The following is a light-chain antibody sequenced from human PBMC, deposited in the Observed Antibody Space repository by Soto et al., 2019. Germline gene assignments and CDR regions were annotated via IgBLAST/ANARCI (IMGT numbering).Light chain of an antibody. V-gene: IGKV1-9*01. CDR2: AAS. CDR3: QQLNSYPFT. J-gene: IGKJ3*01. CDR1: QGISSH. Sequence: EIQLTQSPSFLSASVGDRVTITCRASQGISSHLAWYQQKPGKAPNLLIYAASTLQSGVPSRFSGSGSGTEFTLTISSLQPEDFATYYCQQLNSYPFTVGPGTKVDIK.